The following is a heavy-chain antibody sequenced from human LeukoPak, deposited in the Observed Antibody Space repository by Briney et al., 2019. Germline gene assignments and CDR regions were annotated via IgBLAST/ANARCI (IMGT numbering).Heavy chain of an antibody. V-gene: IGHV3-7*01. J-gene: IGHJ4*02. Sequence: GGSLRLSCVASGFIFSDYWVDWVRQAPGKGLEWLAGLKYDGIETNYLESVRGRFTVSRDNAKNSLYLQMNNLRAEDTAVYYCARNRGWRQFDSWGQGTLVTVSS. CDR1: GFIFSDYW. CDR3: ARNRGWRQFDS. D-gene: IGHD5-24*01. CDR2: LKYDGIET.